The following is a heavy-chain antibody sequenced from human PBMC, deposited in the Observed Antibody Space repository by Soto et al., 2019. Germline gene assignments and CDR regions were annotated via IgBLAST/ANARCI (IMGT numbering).Heavy chain of an antibody. CDR3: ARSGTYYDFWSGYYFDY. Sequence: QVQLVESGGGVVQPGRSLRLSCAASGFTFSSYGMHWVRQAPGKGLEWVAVIWYDGSNKYYADSVKGRFTISRDNSKNTLYLQMNSLRAEDTAVYYYARSGTYYDFWSGYYFDYWGQGTLVTVSS. D-gene: IGHD3-3*01. V-gene: IGHV3-33*01. CDR1: GFTFSSYG. CDR2: IWYDGSNK. J-gene: IGHJ4*02.